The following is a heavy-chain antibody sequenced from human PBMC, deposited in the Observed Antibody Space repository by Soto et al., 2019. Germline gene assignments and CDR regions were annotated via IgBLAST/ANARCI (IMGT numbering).Heavy chain of an antibody. CDR3: AKVFTHMIVVGFFDY. Sequence: GGSPRLSCAASGFTFSSYAMSWVRQAPGKGLEWVSAISGSGGSTYYADSVKGRFTISRDNSKNTLYLQMNSLRAEDTAVYYCAKVFTHMIVVGFFDYWGQGTLVTVSS. CDR2: ISGSGGST. D-gene: IGHD3-22*01. CDR1: GFTFSSYA. J-gene: IGHJ4*02. V-gene: IGHV3-23*01.